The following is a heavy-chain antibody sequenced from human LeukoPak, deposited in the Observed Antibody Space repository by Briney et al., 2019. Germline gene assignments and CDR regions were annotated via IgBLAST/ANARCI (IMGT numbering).Heavy chain of an antibody. V-gene: IGHV4-61*02. J-gene: IGHJ3*01. Sequence: SETLSLTCTVSGGSISSGSYYWSWIRQPAGKGLEWIGRIYTSGSTNYNPSLKSRVTISVDTSKNQFSLKLSSVTATDTAVYFCARESGYRDTNYIGTFDFWGQGILITVSS. CDR1: GGSISSGSYY. CDR3: ARESGYRDTNYIGTFDF. D-gene: IGHD1-7*01. CDR2: IYTSGST.